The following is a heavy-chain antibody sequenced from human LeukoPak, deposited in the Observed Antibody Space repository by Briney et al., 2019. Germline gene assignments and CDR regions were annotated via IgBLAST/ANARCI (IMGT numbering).Heavy chain of an antibody. CDR1: GDSVSSNSAA. CDR2: TYYRSKWYN. V-gene: IGHV6-1*01. Sequence: SQTLSLTCAISGDSVSSNSAAWNWIRQSPSRGLEWLGRTYYRSKWYNDYAVSVKSRITINPDTSKNQFSLQLNSVTPEDTAVYYCARARGSIRIAFGELLEVWNWFDPWGQGTLVTVSS. CDR3: ARARGSIRIAFGELLEVWNWFDP. J-gene: IGHJ5*02. D-gene: IGHD1-26*01.